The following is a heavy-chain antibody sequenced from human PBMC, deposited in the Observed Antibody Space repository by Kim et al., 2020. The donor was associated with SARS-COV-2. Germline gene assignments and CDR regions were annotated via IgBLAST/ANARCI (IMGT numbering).Heavy chain of an antibody. J-gene: IGHJ4*02. CDR3: ARRVAAALTPYFDY. Sequence: SPPFQGQVTISADKSISTAYLQWSSLKASDTAMYYCARRVAAALTPYFDYWGQGTLVTVSS. V-gene: IGHV5-51*01. D-gene: IGHD6-13*01.